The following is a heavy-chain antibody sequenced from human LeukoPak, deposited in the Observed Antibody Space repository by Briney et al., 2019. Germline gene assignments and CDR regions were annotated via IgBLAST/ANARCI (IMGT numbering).Heavy chain of an antibody. V-gene: IGHV3-30*18. CDR2: ISYDGSNK. J-gene: IGHJ4*02. D-gene: IGHD4-23*01. CDR3: AKEASYGGLIHFDY. CDR1: GFTFTSYG. Sequence: GGSLRLSCAASGFTFTSYGMHWVRQAPGKGLEWVAVISYDGSNKYYADSVKGRFTISRDNSKNTLYLQMNSLRAEDTAVYYCAKEASYGGLIHFDYWGQGTLVTVSS.